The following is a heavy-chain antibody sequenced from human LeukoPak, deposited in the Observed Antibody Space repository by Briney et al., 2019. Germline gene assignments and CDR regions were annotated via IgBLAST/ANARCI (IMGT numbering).Heavy chain of an antibody. D-gene: IGHD3-9*01. CDR2: IKQDGSEK. V-gene: IGHV3-7*01. Sequence: GGSMRLSCAASGFTFSSYWMTWVRQAPGKGLEWVANIKQDGSEKNYVESVNGRFTISRDNAKNSLYLQMNSLGVEDTAVYHCARNTHYDILSGFHNYYGMDVWGQGTTVTVSS. CDR1: GFTFSSYW. CDR3: ARNTHYDILSGFHNYYGMDV. J-gene: IGHJ6*02.